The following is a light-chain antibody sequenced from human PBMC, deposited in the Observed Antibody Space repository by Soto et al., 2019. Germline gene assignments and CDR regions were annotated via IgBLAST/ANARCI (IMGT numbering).Light chain of an antibody. CDR2: GAS. J-gene: IGKJ1*01. V-gene: IGKV3-20*01. Sequence: ETVLTQSPGPLSLSPGERATLFCRASQSVSSNYLAWYQQKPGQATRLLIYGASSRATGIPYRCSDSGSGTDFRPTISGLEPEASAVYYCQQHGSSPPSLTFGQGTKVEIK. CDR3: QQHGSSPPSLT. CDR1: QSVSSNY.